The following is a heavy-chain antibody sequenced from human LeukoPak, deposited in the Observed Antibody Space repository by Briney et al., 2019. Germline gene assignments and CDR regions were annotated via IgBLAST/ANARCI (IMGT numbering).Heavy chain of an antibody. Sequence: SETLSLTRTVSGGSVSTYYWNWIRQPAGKGLEWIGRIYNGENTNYNPSLESRVTISIDRSKNQFSLKLTSVTAADTAVYYCANSISMDFEYWGQGTLVTVSS. J-gene: IGHJ4*02. CDR2: IYNGENT. CDR1: GGSVSTYY. CDR3: ANSISMDFEY. V-gene: IGHV4-4*07. D-gene: IGHD2/OR15-2a*01.